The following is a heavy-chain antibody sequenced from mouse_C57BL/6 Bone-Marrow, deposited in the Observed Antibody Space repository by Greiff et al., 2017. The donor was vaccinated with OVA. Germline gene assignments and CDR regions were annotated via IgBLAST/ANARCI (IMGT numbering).Heavy chain of an antibody. V-gene: IGHV1-81*01. J-gene: IGHJ2*01. CDR2: IYPRSGNT. Sequence: VKLQQSGAELARPGASVKLSCKASGYTFTSYGISWVKQRTGQGLEWIGEIYPRSGNTYYNEKFKGKATLTADKSSSTAYMELRSLTSEDSAVYFCASRLPYWGQGTTLTVSS. CDR1: GYTFTSYG. D-gene: IGHD2-10*01. CDR3: ASRLPY.